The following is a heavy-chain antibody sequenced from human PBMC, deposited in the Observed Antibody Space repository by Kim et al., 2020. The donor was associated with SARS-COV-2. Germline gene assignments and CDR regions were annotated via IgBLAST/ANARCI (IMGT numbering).Heavy chain of an antibody. D-gene: IGHD3-10*01. CDR1: GFTFSSYW. Sequence: GGSLRLSCAASGFTFSSYWMSWVRQAPGKGLEWVANIKQDGSEKYYVDSVKGRFTISRDNAKNSLYLQMNSLRAEDTAVYYCARGKSRFGITIRGRYAFDIWGQGTMVTVSS. CDR2: IKQDGSEK. CDR3: ARGKSRFGITIRGRYAFDI. J-gene: IGHJ3*02. V-gene: IGHV3-7*01.